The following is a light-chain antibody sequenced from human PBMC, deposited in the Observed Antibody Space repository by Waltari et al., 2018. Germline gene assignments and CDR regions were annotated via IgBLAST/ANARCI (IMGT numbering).Light chain of an antibody. CDR3: QQYNNWPG. CDR1: QSVSSN. CDR2: GAS. Sequence: EIVMTQSPATLSVSPGERATLSCRASQSVSSNLAWYQQIPGQAPRLLIYGASTRATGIPARFSGSGSGTEFTLTISSLQSEDFAVYYCQQYNNWPGFGQGTKVEIK. V-gene: IGKV3-15*01. J-gene: IGKJ1*01.